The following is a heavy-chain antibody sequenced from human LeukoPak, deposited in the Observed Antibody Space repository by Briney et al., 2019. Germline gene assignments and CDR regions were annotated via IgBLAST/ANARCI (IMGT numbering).Heavy chain of an antibody. CDR3: AKDLSSAVTSALVLDV. CDR2: ITWNRDNI. D-gene: IGHD3-22*01. J-gene: IGHJ6*02. Sequence: GGSLRLSCAASGFTFSSYAMSWVRHTPGKGLEWVAGITWNRDNIGYGDSVKGRFTISRDNVKNVLYSQMNSLGPEDTALYYCAKDLSSAVTSALVLDVWGQGTTVIVS. CDR1: GFTFSSYA. V-gene: IGHV3-9*01.